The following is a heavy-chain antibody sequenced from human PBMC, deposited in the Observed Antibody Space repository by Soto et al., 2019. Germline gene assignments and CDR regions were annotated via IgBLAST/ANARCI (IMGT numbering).Heavy chain of an antibody. CDR3: ASGVHLDSGGYYYFY. V-gene: IGHV1-69*13. CDR1: GGTFSRYA. J-gene: IGHJ4*02. Sequence: ASVKVSCKASGGTFSRYAISWVRQAPGQGLEWMGGIIPLFGTANYAQRFQGRVRITADESTTTAYMELRGLRSEDTAVYYCASGVHLDSGGYYYFYWGQGTLVTVSS. CDR2: IIPLFGTA. D-gene: IGHD3-22*01.